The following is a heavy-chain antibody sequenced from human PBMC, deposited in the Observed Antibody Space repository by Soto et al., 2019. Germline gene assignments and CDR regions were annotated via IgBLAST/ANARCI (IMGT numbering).Heavy chain of an antibody. D-gene: IGHD7-27*01. Sequence: SETLSLTCSVSGGSIISSSYYWGWIRQPPGQGLEWIGNIYHSGNTYYNPSLKSRVTISVDTSKNQFSLKLNSVTAADTAVYYCARHVNWGYYGMDVWGHGTPVTVS. V-gene: IGHV4-39*01. CDR2: IYHSGNT. CDR1: GGSIISSSYY. CDR3: ARHVNWGYYGMDV. J-gene: IGHJ6*02.